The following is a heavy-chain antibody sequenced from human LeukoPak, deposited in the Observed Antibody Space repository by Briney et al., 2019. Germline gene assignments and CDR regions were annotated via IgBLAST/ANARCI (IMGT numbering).Heavy chain of an antibody. V-gene: IGHV1-2*02. Sequence: GASVRVSCKASGYTFTGYYMHWVRQAPGQGLEWMGWINPNSGGTNYAQKFQGRVTMTRDTSISTAYMELSSLRSEDTAVYYCAASSSSWYKPLDYWGQGTLVTVSS. D-gene: IGHD6-13*01. J-gene: IGHJ4*02. CDR2: INPNSGGT. CDR3: AASSSSWYKPLDY. CDR1: GYTFTGYY.